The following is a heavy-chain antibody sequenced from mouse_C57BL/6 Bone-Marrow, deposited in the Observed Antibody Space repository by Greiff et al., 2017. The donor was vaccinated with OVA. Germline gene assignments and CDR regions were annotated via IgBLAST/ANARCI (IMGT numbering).Heavy chain of an antibody. CDR1: GFTFSSYA. Sequence: DVKLQESGGGLVKPGGSLKLSCAASGFTFSSYAMSWVRQTPEQRLEWVATISDGGSYTSYPDNVKGRFTISRDNAKNNLYLQMSHLKSEDTAMYYCAGVTTGGFYYAMDYWGQGTSVTVSS. CDR3: AGVTTGGFYYAMDY. CDR2: ISDGGSYT. J-gene: IGHJ4*01. V-gene: IGHV5-4*03. D-gene: IGHD2-1*01.